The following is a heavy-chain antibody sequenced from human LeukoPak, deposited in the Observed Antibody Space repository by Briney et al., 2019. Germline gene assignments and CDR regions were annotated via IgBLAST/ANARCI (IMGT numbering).Heavy chain of an antibody. CDR3: ARGVVGATTGAYSFDY. Sequence: ASVKVSCKASGYTFTSYGISWVRQAPGQGLEWMGGILPIFGTANYAQRFQGRVTITADESTSTAYMELSSLRSEDTAVYYCARGVVGATTGAYSFDYWGQGTLVTVSS. J-gene: IGHJ4*02. D-gene: IGHD1-26*01. CDR1: GYTFTSYG. V-gene: IGHV1-69*13. CDR2: ILPIFGTA.